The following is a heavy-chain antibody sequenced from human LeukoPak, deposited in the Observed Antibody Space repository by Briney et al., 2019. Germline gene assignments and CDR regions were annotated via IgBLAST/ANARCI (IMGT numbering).Heavy chain of an antibody. CDR1: GGSFSGYY. D-gene: IGHD3-10*01. Sequence: PSETLSLTCAVYGGSFSGYYWSWIRQPPGKGLEWIGEINHSGSTNYNPSLKSRVTISVDTSNNPFSLKLSSVTAAHTAVYYCAGPFPMVRGVMGAFDIWGQGTMVTVSS. V-gene: IGHV4-34*01. CDR3: AGPFPMVRGVMGAFDI. J-gene: IGHJ3*02. CDR2: INHSGST.